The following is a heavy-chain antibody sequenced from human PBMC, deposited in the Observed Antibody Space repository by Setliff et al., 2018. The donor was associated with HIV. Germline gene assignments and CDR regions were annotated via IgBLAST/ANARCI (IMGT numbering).Heavy chain of an antibody. Sequence: GGSLRLSCAASGFTFSNYEMSWVRQSPGKGLEWISYITSSGMTRYADSVKGRFTISRDFSRDKDYLQMDNLRPEDTAIYYCARRTSGPAGIDYWGQGTLVTVSS. J-gene: IGHJ4*02. D-gene: IGHD1-26*01. CDR3: ARRTSGPAGIDY. CDR1: GFTFSNYE. V-gene: IGHV3-48*03. CDR2: ITSSGMTR.